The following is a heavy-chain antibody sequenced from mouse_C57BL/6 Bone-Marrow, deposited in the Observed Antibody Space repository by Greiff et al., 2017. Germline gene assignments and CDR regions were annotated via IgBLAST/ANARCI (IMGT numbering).Heavy chain of an antibody. V-gene: IGHV1-54*01. D-gene: IGHD1-1*02. CDR2: INPGSGGT. CDR1: GYAFTNYL. J-gene: IGHJ3*01. CDR3: ARRWAY. Sequence: LVESGAELVRPGTSVKVSCKASGYAFTNYLIEWVKQRPGQGLEWIGVINPGSGGTNYNEKFKGKATLTADKSSSTAYMQLSSLTSEDSAVYFCARRWAYWGQGTLVTVSA.